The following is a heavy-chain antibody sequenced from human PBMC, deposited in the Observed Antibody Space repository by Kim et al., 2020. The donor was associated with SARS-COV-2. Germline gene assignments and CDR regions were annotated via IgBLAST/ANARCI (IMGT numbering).Heavy chain of an antibody. D-gene: IGHD3-22*01. Sequence: GGSLRLSCEASGFIFSSYSMTWVRQAPGKGLEWVSYITSSSSTIYYADSVKGRFTISRDNSKNTLYLQMNSLRDEDTAVYYCASGLGYYDSSGYCAGDYSGQGTLVTVSS. CDR1: GFIFSSYS. CDR2: ITSSSSTI. CDR3: ASGLGYYDSSGYCAGDY. J-gene: IGHJ4*02. V-gene: IGHV3-48*02.